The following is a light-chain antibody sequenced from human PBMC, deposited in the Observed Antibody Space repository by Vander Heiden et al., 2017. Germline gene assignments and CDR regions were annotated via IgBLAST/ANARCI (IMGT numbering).Light chain of an antibody. CDR3: QQYDTYSRT. Sequence: DIQMTQPPSTLSASVGDRVTITCRASQSISSWLAWYQQKPGKAPKLLISKASSLESGVPSRISGSGSGTEFTLTISSLQPDDFATYYCQQYDTYSRTFGRGTKVEIK. J-gene: IGKJ1*01. CDR1: QSISSW. CDR2: KAS. V-gene: IGKV1-5*03.